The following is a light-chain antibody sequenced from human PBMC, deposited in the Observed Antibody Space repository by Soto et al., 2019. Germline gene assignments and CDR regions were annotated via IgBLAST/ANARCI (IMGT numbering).Light chain of an antibody. CDR3: QQSSNWPPVT. CDR1: QSVSSY. Sequence: EIVLTQSPATLSLSPGERATLSCRASQSVSSYLAWYQQKPGQAPRLLIYDASNSATGIPARFSGSGSGTDFTLTISSLEPEDFAVSYCQQSSNWPPVTFGQGTRLEIK. J-gene: IGKJ5*01. V-gene: IGKV3-11*01. CDR2: DAS.